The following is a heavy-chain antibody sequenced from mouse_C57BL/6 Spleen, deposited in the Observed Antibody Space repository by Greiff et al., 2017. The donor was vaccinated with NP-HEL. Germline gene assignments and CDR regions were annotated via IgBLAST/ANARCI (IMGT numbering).Heavy chain of an antibody. CDR2: LNPNNGGT. CDR1: GYTFTDSY. V-gene: IGHV1-26*01. Sequence: EVQLQQSGPELVKPGASVKISCKASGYTFTDSYMNWVKQSHGKSLEWIGDLNPNNGGTSYNQKFKGKATLTVDKSSSTAYMELRSLTSEDSAVYYCARDYYGSSNFDYWGQGTTLTVSS. J-gene: IGHJ2*01. D-gene: IGHD1-1*01. CDR3: ARDYYGSSNFDY.